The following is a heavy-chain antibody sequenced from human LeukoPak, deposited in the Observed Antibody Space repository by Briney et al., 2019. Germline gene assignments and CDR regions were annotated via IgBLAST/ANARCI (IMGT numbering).Heavy chain of an antibody. V-gene: IGHV1-69*01. CDR1: GGTFSSYA. D-gene: IGHD3-10*01. J-gene: IGHJ5*02. CDR3: ASLTMVRGVRFFDP. CDR2: IIPIFGTA. Sequence: ASVKVSCKASGGTFSSYAISWVRQAPGQGLEWMGGIIPIFGTANYAQQFQGRVTITADESTSTAYMELSSLRSEDTAVYYCASLTMVRGVRFFDPWGQGTLVTVSS.